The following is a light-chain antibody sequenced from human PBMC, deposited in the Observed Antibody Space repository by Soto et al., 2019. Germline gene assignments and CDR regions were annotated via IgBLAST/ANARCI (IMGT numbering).Light chain of an antibody. CDR2: GAS. Sequence: DIQMTQSPSSLSASVGDRVTITCRASQSINSYLNWYQQEPGRAPKLLIYGASSLQSGVPSRFSGSGSGTDFTLTISRLQPEDVAAYYCQQSYSTPRTFGQGTRLQIK. V-gene: IGKV1-39*01. CDR3: QQSYSTPRT. CDR1: QSINSY. J-gene: IGKJ2*01.